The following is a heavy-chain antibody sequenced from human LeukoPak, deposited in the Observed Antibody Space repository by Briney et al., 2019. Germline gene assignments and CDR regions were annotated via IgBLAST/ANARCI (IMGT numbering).Heavy chain of an antibody. J-gene: IGHJ4*02. D-gene: IGHD3-22*01. V-gene: IGHV7-4-1*02. CDR1: GYTFTNYG. CDR2: INTNTGNP. CDR3: ARDQTTTYYYDSSGYSPTDY. Sequence: GASVKVSCKASGYTFTNYGLSWVRQAPGQGLEWMGWINTNTGNPTYAQGFTGRFVFSLDTSVSTAYLQISSLKAEDTAVYYCARDQTTTYYYDSSGYSPTDYWGQGTLVTVSS.